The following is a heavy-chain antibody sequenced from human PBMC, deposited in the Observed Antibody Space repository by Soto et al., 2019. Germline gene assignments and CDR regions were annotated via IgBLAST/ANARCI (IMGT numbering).Heavy chain of an antibody. V-gene: IGHV3-48*03. CDR2: ISSSGSTI. Sequence: PGGSLRLSCAASGFTFSSYEMNWVRQAPGKGLEWVSYISSSGSTIYYADSVKGRFTISRDNAKNSLYLQMNSPRAEDTAVYYCATLQWMDAFDIWGQGTMVTVSS. CDR1: GFTFSSYE. CDR3: ATLQWMDAFDI. D-gene: IGHD6-19*01. J-gene: IGHJ3*02.